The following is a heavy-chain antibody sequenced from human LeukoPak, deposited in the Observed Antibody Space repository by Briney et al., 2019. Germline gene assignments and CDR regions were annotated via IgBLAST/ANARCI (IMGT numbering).Heavy chain of an antibody. D-gene: IGHD5-12*01. CDR3: ARDGRRSGYDLGY. V-gene: IGHV4-34*01. CDR1: GGSFSGYY. Sequence: SETLSHTCAVYGGSFSGYYWSWIRQPPGKGLEWIGEINHSGSTNYNPSLKSRVTISVDTSKNQFSLKLSSVTAADTAVYYCARDGRRSGYDLGYWGQGTLVTVSS. CDR2: INHSGST. J-gene: IGHJ4*02.